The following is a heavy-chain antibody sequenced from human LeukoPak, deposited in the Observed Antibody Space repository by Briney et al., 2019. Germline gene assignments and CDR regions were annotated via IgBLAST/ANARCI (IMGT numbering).Heavy chain of an antibody. CDR2: IDWDDDT. CDR1: GFSLTTNDMR. V-gene: IGHV2-70*04. CDR3: ARVRGYNYGYVFDS. J-gene: IGHJ4*02. Sequence: ESGPTLVNPTQALTLTCTFSGFSLTTNDMRVTWIRQPPGKALEWLARIDWDDDTFYSTSLRTRLTISKDRSKNQVVLTMTNMDPVDTATYYCARVRGYNYGYVFDSWGQGILVTVSS. D-gene: IGHD5-18*01.